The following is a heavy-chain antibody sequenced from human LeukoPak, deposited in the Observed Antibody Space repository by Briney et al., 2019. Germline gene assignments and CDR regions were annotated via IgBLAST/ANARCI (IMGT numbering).Heavy chain of an antibody. J-gene: IGHJ4*02. CDR2: IYTSGST. D-gene: IGHD3-3*01. CDR1: GGSISSYY. Sequence: SETLSLTCTVSGGSISSYYWSWIRQPAGKGLEWIGRIYTSGSTNYNPSLKSRVTMSVDTSKNQFSLKLSSVTAADTAVYYCARDVAYYDFWSGSSGKWYFDYWGQGTLVTVSS. CDR3: ARDVAYYDFWSGSSGKWYFDY. V-gene: IGHV4-4*07.